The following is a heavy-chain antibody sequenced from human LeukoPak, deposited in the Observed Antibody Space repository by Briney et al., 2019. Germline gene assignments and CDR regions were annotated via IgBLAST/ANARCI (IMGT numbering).Heavy chain of an antibody. Sequence: ASVKVSCKASGYTFTSYDINWVRQATGQGLEWMGWISAYNGNTNYAQKLQGRVTMTTDTSTSTAYMELRSLRSDDTAVYYCARDLGEYSYGYYFDYWGQGTLVTVSS. V-gene: IGHV1-18*01. D-gene: IGHD5-18*01. J-gene: IGHJ4*02. CDR2: ISAYNGNT. CDR1: GYTFTSYD. CDR3: ARDLGEYSYGYYFDY.